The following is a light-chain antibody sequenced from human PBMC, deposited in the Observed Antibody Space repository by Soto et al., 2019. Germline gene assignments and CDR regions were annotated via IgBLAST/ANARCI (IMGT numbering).Light chain of an antibody. CDR1: QRISSD. J-gene: IGKJ3*01. Sequence: EIVMTQSPATLSVSPGQRATLSCRASQRISSDLAWYQQKPGQAPRLLISGASTRATGIPARFSGSGSGTEFTLTISSLQSEDFAVYYCQQYNDWPITFGPVTRVEI. V-gene: IGKV3-15*01. CDR3: QQYNDWPIT. CDR2: GAS.